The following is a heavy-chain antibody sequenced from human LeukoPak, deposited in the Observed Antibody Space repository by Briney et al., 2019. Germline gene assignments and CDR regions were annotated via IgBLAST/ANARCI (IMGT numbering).Heavy chain of an antibody. CDR3: ARDLVEMATTGLGWYFDL. CDR2: IYYSGST. Sequence: SETLSLTCTVSGGSISSGGYYWSWIRQHPGKGLEWIGYIYYSGSTYYNPSLKSRVTISVDTSRNQFSLKLSSVTAADTAVYYCARDLVEMATTGLGWYFDLWGRGTLVTVSS. CDR1: GGSISSGGYY. J-gene: IGHJ2*01. V-gene: IGHV4-31*03. D-gene: IGHD5-24*01.